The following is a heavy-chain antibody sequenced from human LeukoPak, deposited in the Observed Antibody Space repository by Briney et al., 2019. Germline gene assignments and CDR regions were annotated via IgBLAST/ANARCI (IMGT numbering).Heavy chain of an antibody. CDR2: INHSGST. CDR3: ASLGLANYYYYMDV. V-gene: IGHV4-34*01. D-gene: IGHD3-16*01. J-gene: IGHJ6*03. Sequence: PSETLSLTCDVYGGSFSGYYWSWIRQPPGKGLEWIGEINHSGSTNYNPSLKSRVTISVDTSKNQFSLKLSSVTAADTAVYYCASLGLANYYYYMDVWGKGTTVTVSS. CDR1: GGSFSGYY.